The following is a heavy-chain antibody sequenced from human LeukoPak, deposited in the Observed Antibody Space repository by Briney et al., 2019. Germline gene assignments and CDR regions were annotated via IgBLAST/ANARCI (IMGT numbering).Heavy chain of an antibody. CDR1: GDSINSNSYF. V-gene: IGHV4-39*07. D-gene: IGHD1-7*01. Sequence: PSETLSLTCTVSGDSINSNSYFWGWIRQPPGKGLEWIGYIYHSGSTYYNPSLKSRVTISVDRSKNQFSLKLSSVTAADTAVYYCARGGTRRELELLHWFDPWGQGTLVTVSS. CDR2: IYHSGST. J-gene: IGHJ5*02. CDR3: ARGGTRRELELLHWFDP.